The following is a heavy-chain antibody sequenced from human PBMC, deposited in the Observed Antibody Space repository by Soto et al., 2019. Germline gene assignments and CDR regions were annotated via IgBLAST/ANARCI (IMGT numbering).Heavy chain of an antibody. J-gene: IGHJ1*01. CDR2: INPSGGDT. V-gene: IGHV1-46*01. CDR1: GYTFTRYY. Sequence: ASVKVSCKASGYTFTRYYMHWVRQAPGQGPERMGIINPSGGDTTYAQKFQGRVTMTRDMSTSTVYMELSSLSSVVSAVYYCARSDGGTYPVSWGQRVLVTVSS. D-gene: IGHD5-18*01. CDR3: ARSDGGTYPVS.